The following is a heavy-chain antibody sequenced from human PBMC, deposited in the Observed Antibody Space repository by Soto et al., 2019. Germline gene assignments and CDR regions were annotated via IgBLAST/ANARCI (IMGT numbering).Heavy chain of an antibody. Sequence: SMRLSCGVAEVTFSSYAMSWVRKTTGKGLEWVSAISGSGGSTYYADSVKGRFTISRDNSKNTLYLQMNSLRAEDTAVYYCAKVRGYYDSSGYYYDYWGQGTLVTVSS. CDR2: ISGSGGST. J-gene: IGHJ4*02. CDR1: EVTFSSYA. V-gene: IGHV3-23*01. CDR3: AKVRGYYDSSGYYYDY. D-gene: IGHD3-22*01.